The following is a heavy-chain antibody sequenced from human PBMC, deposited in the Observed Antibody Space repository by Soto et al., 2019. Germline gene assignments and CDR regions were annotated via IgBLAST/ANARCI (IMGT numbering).Heavy chain of an antibody. V-gene: IGHV4-34*01. Sequence: PSETLSLTCAVYGGSFSGYYWTWIRQTPGKGLEWIGEINHSGTTKYNPSLQSQVTISIDTSKNQFSLQVTSVTAADTAVYFCARGIGYCSSTNCYPSRQLRVDSWGQGSLLTV. CDR3: ARGIGYCSSTNCYPSRQLRVDS. D-gene: IGHD2-2*01. CDR2: INHSGTT. CDR1: GGSFSGYY. J-gene: IGHJ4*02.